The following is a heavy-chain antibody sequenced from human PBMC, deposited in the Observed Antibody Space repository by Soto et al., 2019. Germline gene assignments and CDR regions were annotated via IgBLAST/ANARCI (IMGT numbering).Heavy chain of an antibody. CDR2: IYYSGTT. J-gene: IGHJ5*02. D-gene: IGHD5-18*01. Sequence: SETLSLTCTVSGGSISGYYWSWIRQPPGKGLEWIGYIYYSGTTNYNPSLKSRVTISVDTSKSQFSLKLSSVTAADTAVYYCAKDSGYNYGYFRWFDPWGQGTLVTVSS. CDR1: GGSISGYY. CDR3: AKDSGYNYGYFRWFDP. V-gene: IGHV4-59*01.